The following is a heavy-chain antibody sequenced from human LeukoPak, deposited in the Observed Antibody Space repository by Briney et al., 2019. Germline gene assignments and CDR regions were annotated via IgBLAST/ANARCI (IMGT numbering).Heavy chain of an antibody. J-gene: IGHJ4*02. CDR2: INAGNGNT. Sequence: ASVKVSCKASGYTFTRYAMHWVRQAPGQRLEWMGWINAGNGNTKYSQKFQGRVTITRDTSASTASMELSSLRSEDTAVYYCARDRLDTAMDYWGQGTLVTVSS. CDR1: GYTFTRYA. D-gene: IGHD5-18*01. CDR3: ARDRLDTAMDY. V-gene: IGHV1-3*01.